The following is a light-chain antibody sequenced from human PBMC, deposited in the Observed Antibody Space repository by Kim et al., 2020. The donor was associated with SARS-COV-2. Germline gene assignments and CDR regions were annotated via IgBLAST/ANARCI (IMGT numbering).Light chain of an antibody. V-gene: IGKV3-20*01. CDR3: QQYGSSPLYT. CDR1: QRVSSRY. Sequence: YPGERANLSCRASQRVSSRYLDWYQQKPGQAPRLLIYGASSRATGIPDRFSGSGSGTDFTLTISRLEPEDFAVYYCQQYGSSPLYTFGQGTKLEIK. J-gene: IGKJ2*01. CDR2: GAS.